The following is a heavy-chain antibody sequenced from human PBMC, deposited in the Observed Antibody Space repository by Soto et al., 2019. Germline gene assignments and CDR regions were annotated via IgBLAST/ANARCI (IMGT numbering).Heavy chain of an antibody. CDR2: IYRTGTT. CDR1: GGSVSGGTYS. D-gene: IGHD1-26*01. Sequence: SETLSLTCDVSGGSVSGGTYSWTWIRQAPGKGLEWIGYIYRTGTTYYNPSLKSRVSISVGRSGNQFSLNLTSMTAADTAVYYCGRGRTQDFFDLWGHGNLVTVS. J-gene: IGHJ4*01. CDR3: GRGRTQDFFDL. V-gene: IGHV4-30-2*01.